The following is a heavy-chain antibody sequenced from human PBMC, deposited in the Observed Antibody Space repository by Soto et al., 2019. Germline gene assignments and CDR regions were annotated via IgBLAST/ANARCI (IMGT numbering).Heavy chain of an antibody. J-gene: IGHJ4*02. CDR2: INYNGGTT. CDR1: GFPFSNHA. CDR3: VTWGGIEARNLDH. D-gene: IGHD6-6*01. V-gene: IGHV3-64D*06. Sequence: GGSLRLSCSASGFPFSNHAMHWVREAPGKGLEYVSAINYNGGTTYYVDSVKGRFTISRDNSKNTLYLQMSSLKVEDTAMYHCVTWGGIEARNLDHWGQGTLVTVSS.